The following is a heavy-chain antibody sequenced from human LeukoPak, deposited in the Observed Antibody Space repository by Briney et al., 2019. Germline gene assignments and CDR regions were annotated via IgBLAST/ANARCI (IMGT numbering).Heavy chain of an antibody. CDR3: AKGSLGPYYDSSGYYHEDY. CDR2: ISGSGGST. CDR1: GFTFSSYG. J-gene: IGHJ4*02. D-gene: IGHD3-22*01. Sequence: GGSLRLSCAASGFTFSSYGMSWVRQAPGKGLEWASAISGSGGSTYYADSVKGRFTISRDNSKNTLYLQMNSLRAEDTAVYYCAKGSLGPYYDSSGYYHEDYWGQGTLVTVSS. V-gene: IGHV3-23*01.